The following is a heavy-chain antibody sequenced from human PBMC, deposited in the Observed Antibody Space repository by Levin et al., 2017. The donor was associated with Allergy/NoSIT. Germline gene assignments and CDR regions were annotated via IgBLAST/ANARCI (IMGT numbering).Heavy chain of an antibody. J-gene: IGHJ4*02. V-gene: IGHV3-23*01. CDR3: AKGHYYDSTSTARGFDY. D-gene: IGHD3-22*01. Sequence: PGGSLRLSCAASGFTFSSYAMSWVRQAPGKGLEWVSAISGSGGSTYYADSVKGRFTISRDNSKNTLYLQMNSLRAEDTALYYCAKGHYYDSTSTARGFDYWGQGTLVTVSS. CDR2: ISGSGGST. CDR1: GFTFSSYA.